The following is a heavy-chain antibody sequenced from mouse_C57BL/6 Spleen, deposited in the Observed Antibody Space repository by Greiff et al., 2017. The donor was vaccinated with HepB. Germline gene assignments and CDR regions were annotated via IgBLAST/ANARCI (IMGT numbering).Heavy chain of an antibody. CDR2: IDPSDSYT. CDR3: VAMDY. Sequence: QVQLQQPGAELVKPGASVKLSCKASGYTFTSYWMQWVKQRPGQGLEWIGEIDPSDSYTNYNQKFKGKAPLTVDTSSSTAYMQLSSLTSEDSAVYYCVAMDYWGQGTSVTVSS. CDR1: GYTFTSYW. J-gene: IGHJ4*01. V-gene: IGHV1-50*01.